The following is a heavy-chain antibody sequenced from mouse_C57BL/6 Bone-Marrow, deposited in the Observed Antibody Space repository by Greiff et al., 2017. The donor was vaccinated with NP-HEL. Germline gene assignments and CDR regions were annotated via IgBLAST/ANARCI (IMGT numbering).Heavy chain of an antibody. D-gene: IGHD2-1*01. V-gene: IGHV1-69*01. J-gene: IGHJ2*01. CDR2: IDPSDSYT. Sequence: QVQLQQPGAELVMPGASVKLSCKASGYTFTSYWMHWVKQRPGQGLEWIGEIDPSDSYTNYNQKFKGKSTLTVDKSSSTAYMQLSSLTSEDSAVYYCARKGVYGNPFDYWGQGTPLTVSS. CDR1: GYTFTSYW. CDR3: ARKGVYGNPFDY.